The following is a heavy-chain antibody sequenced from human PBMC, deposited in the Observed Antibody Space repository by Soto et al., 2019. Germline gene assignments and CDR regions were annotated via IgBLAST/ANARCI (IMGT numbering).Heavy chain of an antibody. Sequence: PGESLKISCAASGFTVSSNYMSWVRQAPGKGLEWVSVIYSGGSTYYADSVKGRFTISRDNSKNTLYLQMNSLRAEDTAVYYCARGLTGAYYYDSSGYYQRSDYWGQGTLVTVSS. J-gene: IGHJ4*02. D-gene: IGHD3-22*01. V-gene: IGHV3-66*01. CDR1: GFTVSSNY. CDR3: ARGLTGAYYYDSSGYYQRSDY. CDR2: IYSGGST.